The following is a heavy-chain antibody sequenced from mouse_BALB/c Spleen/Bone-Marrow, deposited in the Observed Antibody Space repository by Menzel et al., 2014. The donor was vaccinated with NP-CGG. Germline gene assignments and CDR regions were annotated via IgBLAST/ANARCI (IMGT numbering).Heavy chain of an antibody. CDR3: ARSRNYGEVDY. V-gene: IGHV1-4*01. Sequence: QVQLQQSGAELVRPGASVKMSCKASGYTFTSHTMHWVKQRPGQGLEWIGYINPSSGYTNYNQKFKDKATLTADKSSSTAYMQLSSLTSEDSAVYYCARSRNYGEVDYWGQGTTLTVSS. J-gene: IGHJ2*01. CDR1: GYTFTSHT. CDR2: INPSSGYT. D-gene: IGHD1-2*01.